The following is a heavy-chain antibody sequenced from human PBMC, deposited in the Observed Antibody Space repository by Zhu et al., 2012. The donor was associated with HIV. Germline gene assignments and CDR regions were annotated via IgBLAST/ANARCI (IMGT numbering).Heavy chain of an antibody. CDR1: GGSMSNHY. Sequence: QVQLQESGPQLVKPSETLSLTCTVSGGSMSNHYWNWVRQPPGKGLQWIGYMYSSGSTKYNFSLKRRVAISLDMSKNQFSLNLSSVTTADTAVYYCARSVKGQLVFDSWGQGALVTVLL. J-gene: IGHJ4*02. CDR3: ARSVKGQLVFDS. CDR2: MYSSGST. D-gene: IGHD1-1*01. V-gene: IGHV4-59*08.